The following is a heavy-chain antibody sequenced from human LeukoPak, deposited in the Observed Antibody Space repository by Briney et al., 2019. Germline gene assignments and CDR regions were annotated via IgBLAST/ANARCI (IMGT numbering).Heavy chain of an antibody. CDR3: GRNSSGDALDV. CDR2: ISSYTGNT. J-gene: IGHJ3*01. Sequence: GASVKVSCKASGYTFISYDISWVRQAPGQGLEWMGWISSYTGNTNYAQKLQGRVAMTTDTSTSTAYMELRSLRSDDTAVYYSGRNSSGDALDVWGQGTMVTVSS. CDR1: GYTFISYD. V-gene: IGHV1-18*01. D-gene: IGHD6-19*01.